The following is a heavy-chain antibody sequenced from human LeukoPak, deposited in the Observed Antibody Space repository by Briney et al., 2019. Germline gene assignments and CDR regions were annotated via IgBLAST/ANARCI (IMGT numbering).Heavy chain of an antibody. CDR2: LNSDGTNT. J-gene: IGHJ2*01. CDR3: ARGGLRNWYFDL. D-gene: IGHD5-12*01. V-gene: IGHV3-74*01. Sequence: GGSLRLSCAASGFTFSSYWMHWVRQAPGKGLVWVSRLNSDGTNTYHADSVKGRVTISRDNAKNTVYLEMNSLRAEDTAVYYCARGGLRNWYFDLGPWHPGHCLL. CDR1: GFTFSSYW.